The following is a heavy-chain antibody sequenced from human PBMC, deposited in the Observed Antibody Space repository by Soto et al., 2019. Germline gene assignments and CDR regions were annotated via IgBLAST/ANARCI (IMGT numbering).Heavy chain of an antibody. CDR3: ARDGLTGNYYYYYGIDV. Sequence: SQTLSVTCAISGDSVSKNSAAWNWIRQSPSRGLEWLGRTYYRSKWYNDYAVSVKSRITINPDTSKNQFSVHLNSVAPADTAVYYCARDGLTGNYYYYYGIDVWGQGTTVTVSS. D-gene: IGHD1-20*01. V-gene: IGHV6-1*01. CDR1: GDSVSKNSAA. CDR2: TYYRSKWYN. J-gene: IGHJ6*02.